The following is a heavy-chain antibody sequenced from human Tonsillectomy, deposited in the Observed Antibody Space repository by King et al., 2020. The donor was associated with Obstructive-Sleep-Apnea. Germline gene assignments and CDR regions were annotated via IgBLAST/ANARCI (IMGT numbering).Heavy chain of an antibody. D-gene: IGHD4-17*01. Sequence: QLVQSGGGVVQPGRSLRLSCAASGFTFSSYGMHWVRQAPGKGLEWVAVILYDGSNKYYADSVKGRFSISRDNSKNTLYLQMNGLRGEDTAGYYCARGSESDYGDYGRQAGGGMDVWGQGTTVTVSS. CDR1: GFTFSSYG. V-gene: IGHV3-30*03. J-gene: IGHJ6*02. CDR3: ARGSESDYGDYGRQAGGGMDV. CDR2: ILYDGSNK.